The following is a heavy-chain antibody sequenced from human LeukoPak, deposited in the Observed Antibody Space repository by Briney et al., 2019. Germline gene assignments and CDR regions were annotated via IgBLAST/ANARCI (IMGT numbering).Heavy chain of an antibody. CDR3: ARESSGWAFDI. D-gene: IGHD1-14*01. V-gene: IGHV4-34*01. Sequence: SETLSLTCAVYGGSFSAYYWSWIRQPPGKGLEWIGEINHSGSTNYNPSLKSRVTISVDTSKNQFSLKLSSVTAADTAVYYCARESSGWAFDIWGQGTMVTVSS. CDR1: GGSFSAYY. J-gene: IGHJ3*02. CDR2: INHSGST.